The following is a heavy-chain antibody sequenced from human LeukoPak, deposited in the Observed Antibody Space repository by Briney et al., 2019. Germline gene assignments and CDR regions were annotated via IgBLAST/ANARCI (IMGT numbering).Heavy chain of an antibody. D-gene: IGHD3-22*01. CDR1: GGSISSYY. CDR2: IYTSGST. CDR3: ARDLSDSSGYYRLKPDAFDI. J-gene: IGHJ3*02. V-gene: IGHV4-4*07. Sequence: SETLSLTCTVSGGSISSYYWSWIRQPAGKGLEWIGRIYTSGSTNYNPSLKSRVTMSVDTSKNQFSLKLSSVTAADTAVSYCARDLSDSSGYYRLKPDAFDIWGQGTMVTVSS.